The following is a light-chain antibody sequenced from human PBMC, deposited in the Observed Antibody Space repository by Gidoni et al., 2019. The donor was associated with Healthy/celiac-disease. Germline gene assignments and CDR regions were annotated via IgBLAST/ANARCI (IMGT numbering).Light chain of an antibody. CDR3: QQLNTYPYT. CDR2: AAF. CDR1: QGISNY. Sequence: DIQLTQSPSFLSASVGDRVTITCRASQGISNYLAWYQQKPGKAPQLLIFAAFTLQSGVPSRFSGSRSGTEFALTISSLQPEDLATYYCQQLNTYPYTFXQXTKLEIK. J-gene: IGKJ2*01. V-gene: IGKV1-9*01.